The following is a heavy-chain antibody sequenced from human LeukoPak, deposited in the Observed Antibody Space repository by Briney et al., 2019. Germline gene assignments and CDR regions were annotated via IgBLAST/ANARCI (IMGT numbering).Heavy chain of an antibody. D-gene: IGHD3-10*01. CDR3: AKSLLGFGESLWGFFDY. CDR1: GFTFSSYA. CDR2: ISGSGGST. J-gene: IGHJ4*02. Sequence: GGSLRLSCAASGFTFSSYAMSWVRQAPGKGLEWVSAISGSGGSTYYEDSVKGRFTISRDNSKNTLYLQMNSLRAEDTAVYYCAKSLLGFGESLWGFFDYWGQGTLVTVSS. V-gene: IGHV3-23*01.